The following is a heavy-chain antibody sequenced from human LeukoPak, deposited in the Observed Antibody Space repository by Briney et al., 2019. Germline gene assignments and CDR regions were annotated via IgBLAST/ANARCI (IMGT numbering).Heavy chain of an antibody. D-gene: IGHD3-9*01. CDR3: ARDGASSYDILTGYHQDPFDY. V-gene: IGHV1-18*01. J-gene: IGHJ4*02. CDR1: GYTFTSYG. CDR2: ISAYNGNT. Sequence: ASVKVSCKASGYTFTSYGISWVRQAPGQGLEWMEWISAYNGNTNYAQKLQGRVTITTDTSTSTAYMELRSLRSDDTAVYYCARDGASSYDILTGYHQDPFDYWGQGTLVTVSS.